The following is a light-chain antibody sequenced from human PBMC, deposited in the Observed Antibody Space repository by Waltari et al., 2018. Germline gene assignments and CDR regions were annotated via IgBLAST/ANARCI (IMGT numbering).Light chain of an antibody. CDR2: DVS. J-gene: IGLJ1*01. CDR1: SSDVGGYNY. Sequence: QSALTQPRPVSGPPGQSVTISCTGTSSDVGGYNYVTWYQQHPGKAPKLMIYDVSKRPSGVPDRFSVSKSGNTASLTISGLQAEDEADYYCCSYAGSYTYVFGTGTKVTVL. CDR3: CSYAGSYTYV. V-gene: IGLV2-11*02.